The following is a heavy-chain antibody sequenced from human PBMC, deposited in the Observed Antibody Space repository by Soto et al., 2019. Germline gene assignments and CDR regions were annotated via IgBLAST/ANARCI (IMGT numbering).Heavy chain of an antibody. J-gene: IGHJ5*02. D-gene: IGHD3-22*01. CDR2: IYYSGST. V-gene: IGHV4-59*12. CDR1: GGSISSYY. CDR3: ARVPSSGYYVGVWFDP. Sequence: FETLSLTCTVSGGSISSYYWSWIRQPPGKGLEWIGYIYYSGSTNYAESVKGRFTISRDNAKNSLYLQMNSLRAEDTAVYYCARVPSSGYYVGVWFDPWGQGTLVTVSS.